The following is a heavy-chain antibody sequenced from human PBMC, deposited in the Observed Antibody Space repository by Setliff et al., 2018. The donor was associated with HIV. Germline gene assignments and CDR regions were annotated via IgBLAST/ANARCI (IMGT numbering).Heavy chain of an antibody. D-gene: IGHD3-3*01. V-gene: IGHV1-69*13. CDR2: IIPIFGTT. Sequence: SVKVSCKSSGGTFSRHTISWVRQAPGQGLEWMGGIIPIFGTTNYAQNFQGRVSITADESTSTAYMELSSLRSEDTAVYYCARGEKRFLEWLPLDYYYYYYMDVWGKGITVTVSS. J-gene: IGHJ6*03. CDR1: GGTFSRHT. CDR3: ARGEKRFLEWLPLDYYYYYYMDV.